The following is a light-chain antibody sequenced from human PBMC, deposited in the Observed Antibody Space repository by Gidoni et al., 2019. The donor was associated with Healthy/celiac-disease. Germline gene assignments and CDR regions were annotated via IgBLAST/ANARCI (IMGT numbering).Light chain of an antibody. CDR2: DVS. V-gene: IGLV2-14*03. J-gene: IGLJ1*01. CDR3: SSYTSSSTLDV. CDR1: SSDVGGYNY. Sequence: QSALTQPASVSGSPGQSITISGTGTSSDVGGYNYVSWYQQHPGKAPKLMIYDVSNRPSGVSNRFSGSKSGNTAALTIAGLQAEDEADYYCSSYTSSSTLDVFGTGTKVTGL.